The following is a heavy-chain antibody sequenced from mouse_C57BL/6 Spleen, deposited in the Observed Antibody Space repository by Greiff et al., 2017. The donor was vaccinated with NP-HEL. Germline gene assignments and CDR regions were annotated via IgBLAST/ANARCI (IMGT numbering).Heavy chain of an antibody. CDR1: GFNIKDYY. V-gene: IGHV14-1*01. CDR2: IGPEDGDT. D-gene: IGHD1-1*01. J-gene: IGHJ2*01. CDR3: TTLGITTVVATDFDY. Sequence: VQLQQSGAELVRPGASVKLSCTASGFNIKDYYMHWVKQRPEQGLEWIGRIGPEDGDTEYAPKFQGKATMTADTSSNTAYLQLSSLTSEDTAVYYCTTLGITTVVATDFDYWGQGTTLTVSS.